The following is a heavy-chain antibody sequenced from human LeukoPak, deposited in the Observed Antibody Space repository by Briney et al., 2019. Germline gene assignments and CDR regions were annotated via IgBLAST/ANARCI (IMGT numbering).Heavy chain of an antibody. CDR2: ISWNSDNI. Sequence: QPGRSLRLPCAASGFTFEDYAMHWVRQAPGKGLEWISGISWNSDNIGYADSVKGRFTISRDNAKNSLYLQMNSLRAEDTAVYYCAREGVSGYYYFDYWGQGTLVTVSS. CDR3: AREGVSGYYYFDY. D-gene: IGHD3-9*01. V-gene: IGHV3-9*01. CDR1: GFTFEDYA. J-gene: IGHJ4*02.